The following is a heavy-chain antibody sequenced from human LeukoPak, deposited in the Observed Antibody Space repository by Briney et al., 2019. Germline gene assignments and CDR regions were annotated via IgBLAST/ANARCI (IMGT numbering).Heavy chain of an antibody. Sequence: TGGSLRLSCAASGFTFSSYAMTWVRQAPGKGLEWVSTISGSGRSTYYADSVKGRFTISRDNSKNTLYLQMNSLRAEDTAVYYCARGGRAYSSGWFSPGRNWFDPWGQGTLVTVSS. J-gene: IGHJ5*02. D-gene: IGHD6-19*01. CDR3: ARGGRAYSSGWFSPGRNWFDP. CDR1: GFTFSSYA. V-gene: IGHV3-23*01. CDR2: ISGSGRST.